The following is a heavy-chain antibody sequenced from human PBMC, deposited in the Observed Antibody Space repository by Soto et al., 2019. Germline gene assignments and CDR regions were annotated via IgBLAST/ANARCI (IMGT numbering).Heavy chain of an antibody. CDR3: ARGRYYYDISGSFDY. V-gene: IGHV1-69*02. D-gene: IGHD3-22*01. CDR1: GGTFSSYT. CDR2: IIPILGIS. J-gene: IGHJ4*02. Sequence: QVQLVQSGAAVKEPGSSVKVSCKASGGTFSSYTFSWVRQAPGQGLEWMGRIIPILGISNYAQNFQGRVTITADKSTSTAYMELSTLRSEDTAVYYCARGRYYYDISGSFDYWGQGTLVSVSS.